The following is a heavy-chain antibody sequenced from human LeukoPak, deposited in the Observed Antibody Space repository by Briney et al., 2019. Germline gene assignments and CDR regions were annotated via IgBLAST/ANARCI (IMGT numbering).Heavy chain of an antibody. CDR1: GFTFSIYW. Sequence: GGSLRLSCAASGFTFSIYWMTWVRHAPGEGREWVAKIMPDGSMRYYANSVRGRFITSRDNAGTSRYLQRNSLRVEDTAVYYCTLNLVAAAGDHWAQATLAIVSS. D-gene: IGHD6-13*01. V-gene: IGHV3-7*01. CDR2: IMPDGSMR. J-gene: IGHJ4*02. CDR3: TLNLVAAAGDH.